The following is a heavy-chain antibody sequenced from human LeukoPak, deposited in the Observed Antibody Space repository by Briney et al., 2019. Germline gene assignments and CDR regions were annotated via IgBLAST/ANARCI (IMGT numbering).Heavy chain of an antibody. D-gene: IGHD2-2*01. CDR1: GGSISSYY. V-gene: IGHV4-59*01. CDR3: ARTGRYCSSTSCRNHDAFDI. J-gene: IGHJ3*02. CDR2: IYYSGST. Sequence: SETLSLTCTVSGGSISSYYWSWIRQPPGKGLEWIGYIYYSGSTNYNPSLKSRVTISVDTSKNQFSLKPSSVTAADTAVYYCARTGRYCSSTSCRNHDAFDIWGQGTMVTVSS.